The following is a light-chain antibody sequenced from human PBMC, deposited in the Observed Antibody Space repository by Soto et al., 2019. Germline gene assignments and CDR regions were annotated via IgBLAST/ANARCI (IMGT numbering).Light chain of an antibody. CDR3: QQYNSYPWT. J-gene: IGKJ1*01. V-gene: IGKV1-5*03. CDR1: QSISSW. Sequence: DIQMTQSPSTLSASVGDRFTITCRASQSISSWLAWYQQKPGKXPKXXIYKASSLESGVPSRFSGSGSGTELTITISSLQPDDFETYYCQQYNSYPWTFGQGTKVDIK. CDR2: KAS.